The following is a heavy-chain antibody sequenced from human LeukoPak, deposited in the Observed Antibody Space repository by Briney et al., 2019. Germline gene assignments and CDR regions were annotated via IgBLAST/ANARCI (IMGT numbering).Heavy chain of an antibody. D-gene: IGHD1-26*01. Sequence: SSETLSLTCTVSGDSFSSYSWSWIRQPAGKGLEWIGRIYTSGSTNYNPSLKSRVTMSVDTSKNQFSLRLSSVTAADTAVYYCARYSPIVRTNGWFGPTGHGKLGTVSS. CDR2: IYTSGST. J-gene: IGHJ5*02. CDR1: GDSFSSYS. V-gene: IGHV4-4*07. CDR3: ARYSPIVRTNGWFGP.